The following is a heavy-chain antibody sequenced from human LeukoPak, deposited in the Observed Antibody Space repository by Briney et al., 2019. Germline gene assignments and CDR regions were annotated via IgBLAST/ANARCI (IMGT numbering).Heavy chain of an antibody. V-gene: IGHV3-9*01. CDR2: ISWNSGSI. Sequence: GGSVRLSCAASGFTFSSYWMHWVRQAPGKGLEWVSGISWNSGSIGYADSVKGRFTISRDNSRNTLYLQMNSLRAEDTAVYYCARDCGVVTHEQYYFDYWGQGTLVTVSS. CDR3: ARDCGVVTHEQYYFDY. D-gene: IGHD4-23*01. J-gene: IGHJ4*02. CDR1: GFTFSSYW.